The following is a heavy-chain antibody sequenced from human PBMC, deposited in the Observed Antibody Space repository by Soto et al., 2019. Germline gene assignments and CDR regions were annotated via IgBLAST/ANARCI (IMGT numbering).Heavy chain of an antibody. CDR1: GFTFSSYG. D-gene: IGHD6-13*01. Sequence: AGSLRLSCAASGFTFSSYGMHWVRQAPGKGLEWVAVISYDGSNKYYADSVKGRFTISRDNSKNTLYLQMNSLRAEDTAVYYCAKGAAAAGLYYYYGMDVWGQGTTVTVSS. CDR2: ISYDGSNK. J-gene: IGHJ6*02. CDR3: AKGAAAAGLYYYYGMDV. V-gene: IGHV3-30*18.